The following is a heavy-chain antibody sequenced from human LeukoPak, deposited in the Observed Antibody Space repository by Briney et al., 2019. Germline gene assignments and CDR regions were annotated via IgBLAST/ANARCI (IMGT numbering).Heavy chain of an antibody. V-gene: IGHV5-51*01. D-gene: IGHD1-7*01. J-gene: IGHJ2*01. Sequence: KTGESLKISCKGSGYSFTSYWIGWARQMPGKGLEWMGIIYPGDSDTRYSPSFQGQVTISADKSISTAYLQWSSLNASDPAMYYCARRNWNYDWYFDLWGRGTLVTVSS. CDR3: ARRNWNYDWYFDL. CDR2: IYPGDSDT. CDR1: GYSFTSYW.